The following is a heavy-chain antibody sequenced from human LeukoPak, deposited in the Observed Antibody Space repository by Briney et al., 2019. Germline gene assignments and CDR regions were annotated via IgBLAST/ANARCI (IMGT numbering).Heavy chain of an antibody. V-gene: IGHV3-66*01. CDR2: FYSGGST. CDR3: ARDSGLRGRPFDY. J-gene: IGHJ4*02. CDR1: GFTVSSNY. Sequence: GGSLRLSCAASGFTVSSNYMSWVRQAPGKGLEWVSVFYSGGSTYYADSVKGRFTISRDISKNTLYLQMNSLRAEDTAVYYCARDSGLRGRPFDYWGQGTLVTVSS. D-gene: IGHD3-16*01.